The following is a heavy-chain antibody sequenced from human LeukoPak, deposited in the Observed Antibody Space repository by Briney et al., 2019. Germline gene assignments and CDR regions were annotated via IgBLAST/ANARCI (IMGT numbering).Heavy chain of an antibody. Sequence: GESLKISCKGSGYSFTSYWIGWVRQMPGKGLEWMGIIYPGDSDTRYSPSFQGQVTISVDKSISTAYLQWSSLKASDTAMYYCARSEQSYYYGSGSRYYYYYYYMDVWGKGTTVTVSS. D-gene: IGHD3-10*01. CDR2: IYPGDSDT. V-gene: IGHV5-51*01. CDR1: GYSFTSYW. CDR3: ARSEQSYYYGSGSRYYYYYYYMDV. J-gene: IGHJ6*03.